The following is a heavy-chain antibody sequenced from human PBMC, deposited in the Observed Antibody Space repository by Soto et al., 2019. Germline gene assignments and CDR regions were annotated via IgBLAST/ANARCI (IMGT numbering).Heavy chain of an antibody. J-gene: IGHJ3*02. CDR2: INPSGGST. CDR3: ARVPSRYSSSAPYAFDI. CDR1: GYTFTSYY. Sequence: SVKVSCKASGYTFTSYYMHWVRQAPGQGLEWMGIINPSGGSTSYAQKFQGRVTMTRDTSTSTVYMELSSLRSEDTAEYYCARVPSRYSSSAPYAFDIWGQGPMVIVS. V-gene: IGHV1-46*01. D-gene: IGHD6-6*01.